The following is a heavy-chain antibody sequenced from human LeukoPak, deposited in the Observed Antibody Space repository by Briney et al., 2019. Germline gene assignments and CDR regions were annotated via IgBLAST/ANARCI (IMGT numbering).Heavy chain of an antibody. V-gene: IGHV4-61*02. CDR1: GGSISSGSYY. J-gene: IGHJ4*02. Sequence: PSETLSLTCTVSGGSISSGSYYWSWIRQPAGKGLEWIGRIYTSGSTNYNPSLKSRVTISVDTSKNQFSLKLSSVTAADTAVYYCAREGRWLQLTYFDYWGQGTLVTVSS. D-gene: IGHD5-24*01. CDR2: IYTSGST. CDR3: AREGRWLQLTYFDY.